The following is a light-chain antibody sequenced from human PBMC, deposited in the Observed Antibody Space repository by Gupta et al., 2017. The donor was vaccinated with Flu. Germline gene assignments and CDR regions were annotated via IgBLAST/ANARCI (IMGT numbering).Light chain of an antibody. CDR2: DVT. CDR3: SSHAGRVNWV. CDR1: SNDVGVYNR. Sequence: SAPTQPRSVSGAPGPSVTIPCTGSSNDVGVYNRVSWYQQRPGNAPKLILYDVTERPSVVPDRFCGSKSGNTASLTISGLQADDEADYYCSSHAGRVNWVFGTGTTVTVL. J-gene: IGLJ1*01. V-gene: IGLV2-11*01.